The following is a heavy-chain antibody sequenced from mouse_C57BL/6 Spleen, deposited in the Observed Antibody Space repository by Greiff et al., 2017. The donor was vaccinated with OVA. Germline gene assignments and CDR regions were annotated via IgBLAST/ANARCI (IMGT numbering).Heavy chain of an antibody. CDR3: ARREDSSGYVDYAMDY. V-gene: IGHV1-82*01. CDR1: GYAFSSSW. J-gene: IGHJ4*01. CDR2: IYPGDGDT. D-gene: IGHD3-2*02. Sequence: LLESGPELVKPGASVKISCKASGYAFSSSWMNWVKQRPGKGLEWIGRIYPGDGDTNYNGKFKGKATLTADKSSSTAYMQLSSLTSEDSAVYFCARREDSSGYVDYAMDYWGQGTSVTVSS.